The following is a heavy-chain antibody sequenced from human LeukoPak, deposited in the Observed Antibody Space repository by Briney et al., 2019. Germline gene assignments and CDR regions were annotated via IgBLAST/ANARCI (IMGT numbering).Heavy chain of an antibody. CDR3: ATAGSYRFDH. V-gene: IGHV3-23*01. CDR2: ISGSGGST. J-gene: IGHJ4*02. Sequence: GGSLRLSCAASGFTFSSYAMSWVRQAPGKGLEWVSAISGSGGSTYNADSMKGRFTISRDNSKNTLYLQMNSLRAEDTAVYYCATAGSYRFDHWGQGTLVTVSS. CDR1: GFTFSSYA. D-gene: IGHD3-16*02.